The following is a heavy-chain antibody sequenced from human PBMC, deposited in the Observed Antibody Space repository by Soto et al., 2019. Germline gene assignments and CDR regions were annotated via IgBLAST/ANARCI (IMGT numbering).Heavy chain of an antibody. CDR2: ISAFNGDT. CDR1: GYTFISYG. Sequence: QVQLVQSGAEVKKPGASVKVSCKASGYTFISYGISWVRQAPGQGLEWMGRISAFNGDTNYAHKVQGRVTMTTDAFTSTAYRELRSLRSDDTAVYFCAREHSAVALDYWGQGTLVSVSS. V-gene: IGHV1-18*01. D-gene: IGHD6-19*01. J-gene: IGHJ4*02. CDR3: AREHSAVALDY.